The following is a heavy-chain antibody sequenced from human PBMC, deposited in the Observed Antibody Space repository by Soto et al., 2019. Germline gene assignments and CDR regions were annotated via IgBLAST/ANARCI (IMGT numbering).Heavy chain of an antibody. V-gene: IGHV1-69*12. Sequence: QVQLVQSGAEVKKPGSSVKVSCKASGGTFSSYAISWVRQAPGQGLEWMGGIIPIFGTANYAQKFQGRVTITADEATRPAYMELSSLRSEDTAVYYCARARLTPEYYVWGSYHDYWGQGTLVTVSS. D-gene: IGHD3-16*01. CDR1: GGTFSSYA. J-gene: IGHJ4*02. CDR2: IIPIFGTA. CDR3: ARARLTPEYYVWGSYHDY.